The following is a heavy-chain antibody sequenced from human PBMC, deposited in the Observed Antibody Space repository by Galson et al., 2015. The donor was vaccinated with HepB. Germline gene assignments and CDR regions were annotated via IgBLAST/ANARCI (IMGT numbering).Heavy chain of an antibody. V-gene: IGHV3-30-3*01. CDR1: GFSFNYFP. J-gene: IGHJ2*01. CDR3: VRPRGAGAGDYQNWYFDL. Sequence: SLRLSCAASGFSFNYFPMRWVRQAPGKGLEWVAVISYTGSYTDYADFGRGRFTISRDNSKNALYLQMNSLRVEDTALYYCVRPRGAGAGDYQNWYFDLWGRGTLVTVSS. CDR2: ISYTGSYT. D-gene: IGHD4-17*01.